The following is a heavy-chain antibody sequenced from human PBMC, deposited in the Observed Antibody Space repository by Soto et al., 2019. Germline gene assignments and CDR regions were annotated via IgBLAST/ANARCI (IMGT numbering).Heavy chain of an antibody. D-gene: IGHD1-1*01. J-gene: IGHJ5*02. CDR1: GYTFTGYY. V-gene: IGHV1-2*04. Sequence: QVQLVQSGAEVKKPGASVKVSCKASGYTFTGYYMHWVRQAPGQGLEWMGWINPNSGGTNYAQKFQGWVTMTRDTSISTAYMELSRLRSDDTAVYYCARGEGEAAGYNWNDGWFDPWGQGTLVTVSS. CDR3: ARGEGEAAGYNWNDGWFDP. CDR2: INPNSGGT.